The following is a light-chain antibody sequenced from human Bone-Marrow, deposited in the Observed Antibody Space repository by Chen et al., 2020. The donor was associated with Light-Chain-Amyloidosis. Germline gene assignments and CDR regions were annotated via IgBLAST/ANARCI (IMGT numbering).Light chain of an antibody. J-gene: IGKJ2*01. Sequence: DIQMTQSPSSLSASVGDRVTIPCQASQDITNYLNWYQQTPGEVPKLLIYDASTLETGVPSRFIGGRSGTHFTFTITSLQREDIATCYCQQYADLPYTFGQGTNLEIK. CDR3: QQYADLPYT. V-gene: IGKV1-33*01. CDR1: QDITNY. CDR2: DAS.